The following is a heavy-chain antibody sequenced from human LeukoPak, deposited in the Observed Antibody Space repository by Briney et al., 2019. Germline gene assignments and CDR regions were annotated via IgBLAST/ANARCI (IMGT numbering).Heavy chain of an antibody. J-gene: IGHJ4*02. CDR3: ARVYDYVWGSYRSDY. D-gene: IGHD3-16*02. V-gene: IGHV1-8*01. CDR2: MNPNSGNT. CDR1: GYTFTSYD. Sequence: ASVKVSCKASGYTFTSYDINWVRQATEQGLEWMGWMNPNSGNTGYAQKFQGRVTMTRNTSISTAYMELSSLRSEDTAVYYCARVYDYVWGSYRSDYWGQGTLVTVSS.